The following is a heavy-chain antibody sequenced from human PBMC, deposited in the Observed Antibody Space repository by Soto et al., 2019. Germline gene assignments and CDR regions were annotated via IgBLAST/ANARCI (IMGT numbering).Heavy chain of an antibody. CDR1: GASLTSGSYY. CDR3: ARWKYSYADLPGDWFDS. V-gene: IGHV4-61*01. D-gene: IGHD3-16*01. J-gene: IGHJ5*01. Sequence: QVQLQESGPGLVRPSETLSLTCTVSGASLTSGSYYWSWVRQPPGKGLEWIAYIYRSGRTNYNPSLRGRATISVDTSKNQFSLRLTSVTPADTAMYYCARWKYSYADLPGDWFDSWGQGTLVTVSS. CDR2: IYRSGRT.